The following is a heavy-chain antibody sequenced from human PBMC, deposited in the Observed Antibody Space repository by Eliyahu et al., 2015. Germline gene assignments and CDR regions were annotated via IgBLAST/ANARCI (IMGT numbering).Heavy chain of an antibody. J-gene: IGHJ4*02. CDR1: GXTFSSYA. D-gene: IGHD3-22*01. V-gene: IGHV3-23*01. CDR3: AKDDYDNYGVQFAY. CDR2: ISGSGGST. Sequence: EVQLLDSGGXLVQPGGSLXLSCAAXGXTFSSYAMNWVRQAPGKGLEWVSAISGSGGSTYYADSVKGRFTISRDNSKNTLYLQMNSLRAEDTAVYYCAKDDYDNYGVQFAYWGRGTLVTVSS.